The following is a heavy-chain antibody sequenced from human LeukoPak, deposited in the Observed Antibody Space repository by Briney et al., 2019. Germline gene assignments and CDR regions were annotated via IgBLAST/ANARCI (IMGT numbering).Heavy chain of an antibody. CDR1: GGTFSSYA. CDR3: AREEQQLAYYYYGMDV. V-gene: IGHV1-69*04. CDR2: IIPILGIA. D-gene: IGHD6-13*01. J-gene: IGHJ6*02. Sequence: ASVKVSCKASGGTFSSYAISWVRQAPGQGLEWMGRIIPILGIANYAQKFQGRVTITADKSTSTAYMELSSLRSEDTAVYYCAREEQQLAYYYYGMDVWGQGTTATVSS.